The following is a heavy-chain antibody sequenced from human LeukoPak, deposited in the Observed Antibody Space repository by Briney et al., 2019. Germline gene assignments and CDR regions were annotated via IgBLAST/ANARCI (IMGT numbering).Heavy chain of an antibody. CDR1: GGTFSSYA. J-gene: IGHJ4*02. Sequence: GASVKVSCKASGGTFSSYAISWVRQAPGQGLEWMGRIIPILGIANYAQKFQGRVTITADKSTSTAYMELSSLRSEDTAVYYCARDLGSSSSGYWGQGTLVTVSS. V-gene: IGHV1-69*04. CDR3: ARDLGSSSSGY. CDR2: IIPILGIA. D-gene: IGHD6-13*01.